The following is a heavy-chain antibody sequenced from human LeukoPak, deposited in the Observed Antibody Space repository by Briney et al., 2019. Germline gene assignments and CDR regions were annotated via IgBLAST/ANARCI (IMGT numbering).Heavy chain of an antibody. CDR1: GYSISTDYY. V-gene: IGHV4-4*07. CDR2: IYTSGST. Sequence: SETLSLTCTVSGYSISTDYYWSWIRQPAGKGLEWIGRIYTSGSTNYNPSLKSRVTMSVDTSKNQFSLKLSSVTAADTAVYYCARVAAAEYYYYYMDVWGKGTTVTVSS. J-gene: IGHJ6*03. CDR3: ARVAAAEYYYYYMDV. D-gene: IGHD6-13*01.